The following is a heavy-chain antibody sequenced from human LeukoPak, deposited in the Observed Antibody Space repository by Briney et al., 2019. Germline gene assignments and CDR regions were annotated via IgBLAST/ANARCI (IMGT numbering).Heavy chain of an antibody. J-gene: IGHJ4*02. CDR1: GFTFDDYG. Sequence: PGGSLRLSCAASGFTFDDYGMRWVRQAPAKGLEWVSGINWNGGSTGYADSVKGRFTISRDNAKNSLYLQMNSLRAEETALYYCAREPYSGSYCWEYWGQGALGTASS. CDR2: INWNGGST. D-gene: IGHD1-26*01. CDR3: AREPYSGSYCWEY. V-gene: IGHV3-20*04.